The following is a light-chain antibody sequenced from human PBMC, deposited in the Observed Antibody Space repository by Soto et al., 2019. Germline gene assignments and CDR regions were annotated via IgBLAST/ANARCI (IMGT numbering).Light chain of an antibody. Sequence: SPATVSAYIGDRVTITCRASQSISSWLAWYQQKPGKAPNLLIYDASSLESGVPSRFSGSGFGTEFTLTISSLQPDDFATYYCQQYNSYSRTFGQRTMVDI. CDR3: QQYNSYSRT. V-gene: IGKV1-5*01. CDR2: DAS. J-gene: IGKJ1*01. CDR1: QSISSW.